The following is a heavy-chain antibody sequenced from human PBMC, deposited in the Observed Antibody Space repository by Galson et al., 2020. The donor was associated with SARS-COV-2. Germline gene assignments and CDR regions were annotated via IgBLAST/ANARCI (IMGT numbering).Heavy chain of an antibody. CDR3: AKEGGTGWATDFFQH. CDR2: LNNRGDDP. Sequence: GESLKISCAASGFPFSNYAMAWVRQAPGKGLEWVSLLNNRGDDPYYADSVKGRFTISRDNSKNTLFLQMDSLRAEDTAVYYCAKEGGTGWATDFFQHWGQGTLVTVSS. D-gene: IGHD6-19*01. J-gene: IGHJ1*01. V-gene: IGHV3-23*01. CDR1: GFPFSNYA.